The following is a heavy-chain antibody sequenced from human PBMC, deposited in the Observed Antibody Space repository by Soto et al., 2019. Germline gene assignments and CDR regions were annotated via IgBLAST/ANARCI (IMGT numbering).Heavy chain of an antibody. J-gene: IGHJ5*02. V-gene: IGHV4-34*01. D-gene: IGHD3-10*01. CDR1: GGSFSGYY. Sequence: SEPLSLTCAVYGGSFSGYYWRWIRQPPGKGLEWIGEINHSGSTNYNPSLKSRVTISVDTSKNQFSLKLRSVTAADTAVYYCARGGGVRGGIMRNWSDPWGQGTLVTVSS. CDR2: INHSGST. CDR3: ARGGGVRGGIMRNWSDP.